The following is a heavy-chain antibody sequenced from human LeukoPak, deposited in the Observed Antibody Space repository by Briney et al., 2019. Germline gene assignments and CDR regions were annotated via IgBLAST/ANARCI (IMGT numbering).Heavy chain of an antibody. Sequence: GGSLRLSCAASGFTFSDYYMSWIRQAPGKGLEWVSYISSSGSAIYYADSVKGRFTISRDNAKNSLYLQMNSLRAEDTAVYYCARVADLYAYMDVWGKGTTVTVSS. CDR1: GFTFSDYY. CDR2: ISSSGSAI. CDR3: ARVADLYAYMDV. D-gene: IGHD5/OR15-5a*01. J-gene: IGHJ6*03. V-gene: IGHV3-11*01.